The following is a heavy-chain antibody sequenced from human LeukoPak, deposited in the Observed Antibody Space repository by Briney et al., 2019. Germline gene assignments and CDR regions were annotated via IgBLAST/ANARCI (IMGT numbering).Heavy chain of an antibody. J-gene: IGHJ5*02. CDR3: ARVSIGWFDP. CDR2: IYYSGST. V-gene: IGHV4-59*01. Sequence: SETLSLTRTVSGGSISSYYWSWIRQPPGKGLEWIGYIYYSGSTNYNPSLKSRVTISVDTSKNQFSLKLSSATAADTAVYYCARVSIGWFDPWGQGTLVTVSS. CDR1: GGSISSYY.